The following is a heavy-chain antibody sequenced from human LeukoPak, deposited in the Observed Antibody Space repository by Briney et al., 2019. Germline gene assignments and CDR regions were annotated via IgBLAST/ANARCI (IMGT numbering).Heavy chain of an antibody. CDR3: AKDRSGDSGWYFDY. D-gene: IGHD6-19*01. CDR1: GFTFSSYA. V-gene: IGHV3-30*04. CDR2: ISYDGSNE. J-gene: IGHJ4*02. Sequence: PGRSLRLSCAASGFTFSSYAMHWVRQAPGKGLEWVAVISYDGSNENYADSVKGRFTISRDNSKNTLYLQLNNLRAEDTAVYYCAKDRSGDSGWYFDYWGQGTLVAVSS.